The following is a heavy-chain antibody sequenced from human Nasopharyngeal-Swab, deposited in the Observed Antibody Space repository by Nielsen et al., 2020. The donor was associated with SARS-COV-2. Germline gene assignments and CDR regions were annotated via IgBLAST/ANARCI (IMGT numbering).Heavy chain of an antibody. CDR1: GGTFSSYA. CDR3: AREYGIVVVPAATGGMDV. J-gene: IGHJ6*02. V-gene: IGHV1-69*10. D-gene: IGHD2-2*01. CDR2: IIPILGIA. Sequence: SVKVSCKASGGTFSSYAISWVRQAPGQGLEWMGGIIPILGIANYAQKFQGRVTITADKPTSTAYMELSSLRSEDTAVYYCAREYGIVVVPAATGGMDVWGQGTTVTVSS.